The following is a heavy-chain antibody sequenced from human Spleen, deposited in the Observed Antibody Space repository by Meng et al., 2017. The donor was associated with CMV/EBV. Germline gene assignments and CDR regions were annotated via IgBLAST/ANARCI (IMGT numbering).Heavy chain of an antibody. CDR1: GYIFANYY. CDR3: ATPYYYGSFDP. V-gene: IGHV1-69-2*01. J-gene: IGHJ5*02. CDR2: VDPKNGVA. D-gene: IGHD3-10*01. Sequence: SCHVSGYIFANYYLHWVRQAPGKGLEWLCLVDPKNGVALYAERFQGRVTITADTSTDTTYMELSSLTSEDTAVYYCATPYYYGSFDPWGQGTLVTVSS.